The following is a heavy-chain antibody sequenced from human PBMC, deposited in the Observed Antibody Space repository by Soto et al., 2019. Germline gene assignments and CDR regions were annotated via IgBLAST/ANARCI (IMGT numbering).Heavy chain of an antibody. CDR1: GYTFTNYA. CDR3: ARGGSLYWYFDL. CDR2: INAGNGNT. V-gene: IGHV1-3*01. D-gene: IGHD1-26*01. J-gene: IGHJ2*01. Sequence: QVQLVQSGAEVKKPGASVKVSCKASGYTFTNYAMHWVRQAPGQRLEWMGWINAGNGNTKYSQKFQGRVTITRDTSASTAYMELSSLRSEDTAVYYCARGGSLYWYFDLLGRGTLVTVSS.